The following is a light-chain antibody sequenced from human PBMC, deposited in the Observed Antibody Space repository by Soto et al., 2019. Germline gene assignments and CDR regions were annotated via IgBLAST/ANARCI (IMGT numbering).Light chain of an antibody. Sequence: EIVLTQSPGTLSLSPGERXTXSCRASQSVSSSYLAWYQQKPGQAPRLLIYGASSRATGIPDRFSGSGSGTDFTLTISRLEPEDFAVYYCQQYGSSSWTFGQGTKLDI. CDR2: GAS. CDR3: QQYGSSSWT. V-gene: IGKV3-20*01. J-gene: IGKJ1*01. CDR1: QSVSSSY.